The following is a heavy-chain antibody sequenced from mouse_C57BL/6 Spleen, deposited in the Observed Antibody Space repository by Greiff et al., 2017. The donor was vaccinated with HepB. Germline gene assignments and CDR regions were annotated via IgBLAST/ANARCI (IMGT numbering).Heavy chain of an antibody. V-gene: IGHV1-52*01. D-gene: IGHD2-4*01. CDR1: GYTFTSYW. Sequence: VQLQQPGAELVRPGSSVKLSCKASGYTFTSYWLHWVKQRPIQGLEWIGNIDPSDSETHYNQKFKDKATLTVDKSSSTAYMQLSSLTSEDSAVYYCARRDYDYAYFDYWGQGTTLTVSS. J-gene: IGHJ2*01. CDR3: ARRDYDYAYFDY. CDR2: IDPSDSET.